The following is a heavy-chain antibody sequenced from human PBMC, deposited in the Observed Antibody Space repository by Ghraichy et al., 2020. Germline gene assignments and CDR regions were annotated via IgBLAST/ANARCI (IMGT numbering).Heavy chain of an antibody. CDR2: SRNKVNSYTT. V-gene: IGHV3-72*01. J-gene: IGHJ3*01. Sequence: GGSLRLSCTASGFTLSDHYVDWVRQAPGKGLEWIGRSRNKVNSYTTEYAASVKGRFTLSRADPNNSLYLQMNSLKTEDTAIYYCVRSRYSSATTRGDFNVWGQGTMVTVSS. CDR1: GFTLSDHY. D-gene: IGHD1-1*01. CDR3: VRSRYSSATTRGDFNV.